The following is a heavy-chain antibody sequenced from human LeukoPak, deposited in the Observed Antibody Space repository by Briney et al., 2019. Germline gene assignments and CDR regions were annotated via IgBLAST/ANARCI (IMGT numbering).Heavy chain of an antibody. CDR1: GFTFSSYS. J-gene: IGHJ4*02. D-gene: IGHD2-15*01. CDR3: ARELPFDY. Sequence: GGSLRLSCAASGFTFSSYSMNWVRQAPGKGLVWVSRIKSDGSRTDYADSVKGRFTISRDNAKNTLYLQMNSLRAEDTAIYYCARELPFDYWGQGTLVTVSS. CDR2: IKSDGSRT. V-gene: IGHV3-74*01.